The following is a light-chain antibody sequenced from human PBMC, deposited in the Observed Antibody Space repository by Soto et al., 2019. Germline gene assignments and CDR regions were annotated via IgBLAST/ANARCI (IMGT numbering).Light chain of an antibody. CDR2: SAS. J-gene: IGKJ1*01. CDR1: QAISNY. V-gene: IGKV1-27*01. CDR3: QKYNSAPRT. Sequence: DIPMTQSPSSLSASVGDRVTITCRASQAISNYLAWYQQKPGEVPKLLIYSASTLQSGVPSRFSGSGSGIVFTLTISSLQPEDVATYYCQKYNSAPRTFGQGTKVEIK.